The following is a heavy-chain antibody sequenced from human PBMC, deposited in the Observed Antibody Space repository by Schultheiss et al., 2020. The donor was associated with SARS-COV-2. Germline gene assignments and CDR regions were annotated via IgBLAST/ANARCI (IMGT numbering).Heavy chain of an antibody. CDR1: GYSISSGYY. CDR3: ARGHYYGSGSYYIRTIPPPWVDP. J-gene: IGHJ5*02. D-gene: IGHD3-10*01. V-gene: IGHV4-38-2*01. CDR2: IYHSGST. Sequence: SETLSLTCAVSGYSISSGYYWGWIRQPPGKGLEWIGSIYHSGSTNYNPSLKSRVTISVDTSKNQFSLKLSSVTAADTAVYYCARGHYYGSGSYYIRTIPPPWVDPWGQGTLVTVSS.